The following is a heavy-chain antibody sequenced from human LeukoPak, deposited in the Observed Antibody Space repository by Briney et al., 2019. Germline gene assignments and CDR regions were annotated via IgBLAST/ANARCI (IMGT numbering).Heavy chain of an antibody. CDR3: ARVYYGSGSLHYYYYYMDV. J-gene: IGHJ6*03. CDR2: IYYSGNT. Sequence: SETLSLTCTVSGGSISSSSYYWGWIRQPPGKGLEWIGSIYYSGNTNYNPSLKSRVTMSVDTSKNQFSLKVKSVTAADTAVYYCARVYYGSGSLHYYYYYMDVWGKGTTVTISS. D-gene: IGHD3-10*01. V-gene: IGHV4-39*07. CDR1: GGSISSSSYY.